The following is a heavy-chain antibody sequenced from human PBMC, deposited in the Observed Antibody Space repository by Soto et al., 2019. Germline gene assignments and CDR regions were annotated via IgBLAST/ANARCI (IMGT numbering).Heavy chain of an antibody. J-gene: IGHJ6*02. D-gene: IGHD3-9*01. V-gene: IGHV3-30-3*01. CDR1: GFTFSSNY. CDR3: ARSSYDDILNGWSMDV. Sequence: QVQLVESGGGVVQPGRSLRLSCVASGFTFSSNYMHWVRQAPGKGLEWVAVISYDGSKKYYADSVRGRFTISRDNSKNTLYLQMNSLRADDTAVNYCARSSYDDILNGWSMDVWGQGTTVTVSS. CDR2: ISYDGSKK.